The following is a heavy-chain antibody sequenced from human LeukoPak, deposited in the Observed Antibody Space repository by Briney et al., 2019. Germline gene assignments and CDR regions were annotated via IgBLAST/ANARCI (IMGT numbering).Heavy chain of an antibody. J-gene: IGHJ4*02. Sequence: PGGSLRLSCAASGFTFSSYSMNWVRQAPGKGLEWVSSISSSSSYIYYADSVKGRFTISRDNAKNSLYLQMNSLRAEDTAVYYCARDQALSTAMANSVDYWGQGTLVTVSS. CDR2: ISSSSSYI. V-gene: IGHV3-21*01. D-gene: IGHD5-18*01. CDR3: ARDQALSTAMANSVDY. CDR1: GFTFSSYS.